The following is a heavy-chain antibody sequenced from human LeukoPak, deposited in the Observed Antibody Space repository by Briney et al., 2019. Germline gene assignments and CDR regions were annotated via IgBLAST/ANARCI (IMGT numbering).Heavy chain of an antibody. J-gene: IGHJ5*02. D-gene: IGHD1-1*01. CDR3: AKDHLGLERRVRWFDP. V-gene: IGHV3-23*01. Sequence: GGSLRLSCAASGVTFSSYAMSWGRQAPGKGLEWVSAISGSGGSTYYADSVKGRFTISRDNSKNTLYLQMNSLRAEGTAVYYCAKDHLGLERRVRWFDPWGQGTLATVSS. CDR2: ISGSGGST. CDR1: GVTFSSYA.